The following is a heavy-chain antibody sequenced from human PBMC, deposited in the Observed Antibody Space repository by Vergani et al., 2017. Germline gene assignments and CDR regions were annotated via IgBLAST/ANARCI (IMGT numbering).Heavy chain of an antibody. Sequence: QVQLQESGPGLVKPSETLSLTCTVSGGSLSSYYWSWIRQPPGKGLEWIGYIYYSGSTNYNPSLKSRVTISVDTSKNQFSLKLSSVTAADTAVYYCARSSPRYCSSTSCYDYWGQGTLVTVSS. CDR3: ARSSPRYCSSTSCYDY. D-gene: IGHD2-2*01. CDR1: GGSLSSYY. J-gene: IGHJ4*02. V-gene: IGHV4-59*01. CDR2: IYYSGST.